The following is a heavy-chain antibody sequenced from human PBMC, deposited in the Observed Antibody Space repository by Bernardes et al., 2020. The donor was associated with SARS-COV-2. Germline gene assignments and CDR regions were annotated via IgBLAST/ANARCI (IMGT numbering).Heavy chain of an antibody. CDR3: ARGPGWFYFDY. Sequence: ASVKVSCKASGYTFTGYYIHWARQAPGQGLEWMGWINPNSGGTNYAQKFQGRVTMTGDTSIRTAYMELSSLISDDTAVYYCARGPGWFYFDYWGLGTLVTVSS. CDR1: GYTFTGYY. J-gene: IGHJ4*02. D-gene: IGHD2-15*01. V-gene: IGHV1-2*02. CDR2: INPNSGGT.